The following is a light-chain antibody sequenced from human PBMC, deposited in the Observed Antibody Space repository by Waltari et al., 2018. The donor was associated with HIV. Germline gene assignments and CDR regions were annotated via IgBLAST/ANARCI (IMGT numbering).Light chain of an antibody. Sequence: IQMTQSTSSLSASIGDRVTISCRASQNVNRYIHWYQQKPGKAPELLIYAASSLQRGVPSRFSGAGSGTDFTLTISSLEPDDFATYYCQQSYNTPYTFGQGTELDI. CDR1: QNVNRY. J-gene: IGKJ2*01. V-gene: IGKV1-39*01. CDR2: AAS. CDR3: QQSYNTPYT.